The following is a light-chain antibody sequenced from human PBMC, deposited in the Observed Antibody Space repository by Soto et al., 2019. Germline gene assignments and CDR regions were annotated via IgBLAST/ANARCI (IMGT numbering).Light chain of an antibody. Sequence: SVLTQPASVSGSPGQSITISCTGTSSDVGGYNYVSWYQQHPGKAPKLIIYEVSNRPSGVSNRFSGSKSGNTASLTISGLQAEDEADYYCSSYTRSNTYVFGTGTKVTVL. CDR2: EVS. CDR1: SSDVGGYNY. V-gene: IGLV2-14*01. J-gene: IGLJ1*01. CDR3: SSYTRSNTYV.